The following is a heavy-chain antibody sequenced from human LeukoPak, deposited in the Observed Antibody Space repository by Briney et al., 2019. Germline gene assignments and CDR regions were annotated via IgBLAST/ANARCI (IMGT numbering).Heavy chain of an antibody. CDR3: ARDTYSSGWYGHDAFDI. D-gene: IGHD6-19*01. Sequence: GGSLRLSCAASGFTFSSYAMSWVRQAPGKGLEWVSVIGGSGGSTYYADSVKGRFTISRDNSKNTLYLQMNSLRAEDTAVYYCARDTYSSGWYGHDAFDIWGQGTMVTVSS. CDR2: IGGSGGST. V-gene: IGHV3-23*01. J-gene: IGHJ3*02. CDR1: GFTFSSYA.